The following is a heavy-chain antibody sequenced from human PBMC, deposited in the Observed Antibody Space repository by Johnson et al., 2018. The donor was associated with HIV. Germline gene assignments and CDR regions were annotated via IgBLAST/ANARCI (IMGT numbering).Heavy chain of an antibody. J-gene: IGHJ3*02. V-gene: IGHV3-23*04. D-gene: IGHD6-19*01. CDR2: ISGSGGST. CDR1: GFTFNSYA. Sequence: EVQLVESGGGLIQPGGSLRLSCAASGFTFNSYAMSWVRQGPGKGLEWVAAISGSGGSTYYADSVKGRFTFSRDNSRNTLYLQMKSLRAEDTAVYYCAKDLGITVAGRGGLDAFDIWGQGTMVTVSS. CDR3: AKDLGITVAGRGGLDAFDI.